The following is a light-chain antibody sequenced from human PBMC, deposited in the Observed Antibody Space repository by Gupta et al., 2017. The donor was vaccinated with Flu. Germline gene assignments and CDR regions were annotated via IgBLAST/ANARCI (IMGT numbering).Light chain of an antibody. V-gene: IGKV1-39*01. CDR2: AAS. J-gene: IGKJ1*01. CDR3: QQRDNTPWT. Sequence: PSSLSASAGDRVTITCRASQRIATYVNWYEQKPGQAPRLLILAASKVQDGVPSRFSGSGSGTEFVLTITKRQQEEFATYYCQQRDNTPWTFGQGTEVEIK. CDR1: QRIATY.